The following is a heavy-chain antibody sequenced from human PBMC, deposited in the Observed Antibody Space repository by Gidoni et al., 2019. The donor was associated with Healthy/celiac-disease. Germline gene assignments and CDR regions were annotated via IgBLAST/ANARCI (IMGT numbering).Heavy chain of an antibody. J-gene: IGHJ4*02. CDR2: IYYSGST. Sequence: GWIRQPPGKGLEWIGSIYYSGSTYYNPSLKSRVTISVDTSKNQFSLKLSSVTAADTAVYYCARTTPYFDYWGQGTLVTVSS. V-gene: IGHV4-39*01. D-gene: IGHD1-1*01. CDR3: ARTTPYFDY.